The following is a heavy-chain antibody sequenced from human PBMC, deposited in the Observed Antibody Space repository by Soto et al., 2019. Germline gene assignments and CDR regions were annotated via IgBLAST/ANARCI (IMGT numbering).Heavy chain of an antibody. V-gene: IGHV4-39*01. CDR1: GGSISSSSYY. J-gene: IGHJ4*01. CDR2: IYYSGST. Sequence: PSETLSLTCTVSGGSISSSSYYWGWIRQPPGKGLEWIGSIYYSGSTYYNPSLKSRVTISVDTSKNQFSLKLSSVTAADTAVYYCARTHRPDYGDWAADYWGQGTLVTVSS. D-gene: IGHD4-17*01. CDR3: ARTHRPDYGDWAADY.